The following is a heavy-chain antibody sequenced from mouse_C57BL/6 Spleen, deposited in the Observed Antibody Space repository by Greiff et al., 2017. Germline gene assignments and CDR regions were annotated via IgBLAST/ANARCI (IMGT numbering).Heavy chain of an antibody. V-gene: IGHV1-39*01. J-gene: IGHJ1*03. CDR1: GYTFTDYN. CDR2: INPNYGTT. D-gene: IGHD2-3*01. Sequence: EVQLQQSGPELVKPGASVKISCKASGYTFTDYNMNWVKQSNGKSLEWIGVINPNYGTTSYNQKFKGKATLTVDQSSSTAYMQLNSLTSEDSAVYYCASGMMVRKYFDVWGTGTTVTVSS. CDR3: ASGMMVRKYFDV.